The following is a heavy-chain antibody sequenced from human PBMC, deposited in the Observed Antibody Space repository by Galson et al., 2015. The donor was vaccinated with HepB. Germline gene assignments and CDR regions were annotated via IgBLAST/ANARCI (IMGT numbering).Heavy chain of an antibody. CDR1: AFGFSSYD. J-gene: IGHJ3*02. CDR3: AAQDGFDI. CDR2: IRYDGSNK. Sequence: SLRLSCAASAFGFSSYDTHWVRQAPGKGLEWVAFIRYDGSNKYYADSVKGRFTISRDNSKNTLYLQMNSLRAEDAAVYYCAAQDGFDIWGQGTMVTVSS. V-gene: IGHV3-30*02.